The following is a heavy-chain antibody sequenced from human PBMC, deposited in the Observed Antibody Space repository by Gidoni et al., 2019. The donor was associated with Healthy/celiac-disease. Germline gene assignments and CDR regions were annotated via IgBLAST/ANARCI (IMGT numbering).Heavy chain of an antibody. CDR2: ISYDGSNK. CDR3: AKRKKITTGFLPYDY. Sequence: QVQMVESGGGVVQPGRSLRLSCAASGLPFRSYGMHWVRQAPGKGLEWVAVISYDGSNKYYADSVKGRFTISRDNSKNTLYLQMNSLRAEDTAVYYCAKRKKITTGFLPYDYWGQGTLVTVSS. V-gene: IGHV3-30*18. D-gene: IGHD4-17*01. J-gene: IGHJ4*02. CDR1: GLPFRSYG.